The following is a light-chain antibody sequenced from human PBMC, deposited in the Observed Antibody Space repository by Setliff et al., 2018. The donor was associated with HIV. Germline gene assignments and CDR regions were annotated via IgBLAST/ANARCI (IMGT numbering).Light chain of an antibody. Sequence: QSVLTQPPSVSGAPGQRVTISCTGSRSNIGAAYDVNWYQQLPETAPKLLIYENNNRPSGVPDRFSDSKPGTSASLAITGLQAEDEADYYCQSYDSSLNGYVFGSGTKVTVL. CDR3: QSYDSSLNGYV. CDR2: ENN. CDR1: RSNIGAAYD. V-gene: IGLV1-40*01. J-gene: IGLJ1*01.